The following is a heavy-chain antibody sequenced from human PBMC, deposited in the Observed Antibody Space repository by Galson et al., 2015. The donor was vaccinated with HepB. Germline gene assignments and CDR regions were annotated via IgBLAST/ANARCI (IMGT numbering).Heavy chain of an antibody. D-gene: IGHD6-19*01. CDR2: IIPIFGIA. CDR3: ARVYSSGWPIDY. V-gene: IGHV1-69*13. Sequence: SVKVSCKASGGTFSSYAISWVRQAPGQGLEWMGGIIPIFGIANYAQKFQGRVTITADESTSTAYMELSSLRSEDTAVYYCARVYSSGWPIDYWGQGTLVTVSS. CDR1: GGTFSSYA. J-gene: IGHJ4*02.